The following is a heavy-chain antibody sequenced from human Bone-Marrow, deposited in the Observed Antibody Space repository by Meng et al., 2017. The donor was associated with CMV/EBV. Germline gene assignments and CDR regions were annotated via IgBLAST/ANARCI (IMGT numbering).Heavy chain of an antibody. J-gene: IGHJ6*02. Sequence: GGSLRLSCAASGVTFSGYEMNWVRQPPGKGLEWVSYISSSGSTIYYAASVKRRFTISKDNDKHSLYQQMNGMGADDTVVYCGARGERRHYYWGMDAWGQGTPVTVSS. CDR3: ARGERRHYYWGMDA. V-gene: IGHV3-48*03. CDR2: ISSSGSTI. D-gene: IGHD5-24*01. CDR1: GVTFSGYE.